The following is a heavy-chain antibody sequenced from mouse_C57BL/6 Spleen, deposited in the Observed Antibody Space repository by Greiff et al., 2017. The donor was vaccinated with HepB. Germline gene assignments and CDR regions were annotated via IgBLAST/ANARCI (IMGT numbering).Heavy chain of an antibody. CDR2: INTADSYT. V-gene: IGHV1-69*01. J-gene: IGHJ3*01. Sequence: QVQLQQPGAELVMPGASVKLSCKASGYTFTSYWMHWVRQRPGQGLEWIGAINTADSYTYYNQMFKGKSTLTVDKYTSTAYMQISRRTSEDSAVYYCARKTGTGWFAYWGQGTLVTVSA. CDR1: GYTFTSYW. D-gene: IGHD1-3*01. CDR3: ARKTGTGWFAY.